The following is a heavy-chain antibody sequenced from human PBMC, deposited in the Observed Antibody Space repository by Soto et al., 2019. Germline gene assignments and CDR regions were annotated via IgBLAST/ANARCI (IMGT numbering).Heavy chain of an antibody. CDR3: AKAREVTLVRVPSSY. CDR2: IGGSGDGT. J-gene: IGHJ4*02. Sequence: GGSLRLSCAASGFTFDGYDMSWVRQGPGKGLQWVSTIGGSGDGTYYADSVKGRFTISRDNSKNTLYLQMNSLRAEDTAVYSCAKAREVTLVRVPSSYWGQGTLVTVSS. CDR1: GFTFDGYD. V-gene: IGHV3-23*01. D-gene: IGHD3-10*01.